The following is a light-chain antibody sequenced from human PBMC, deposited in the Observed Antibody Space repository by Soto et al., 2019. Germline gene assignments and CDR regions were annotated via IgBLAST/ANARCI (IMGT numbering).Light chain of an antibody. CDR3: LQHNSYPFT. CDR2: AAS. J-gene: IGKJ3*01. CDR1: QGIRKD. Sequence: DIQMTQSPSSLSASVGDRVTITCRESQGIRKDLGWYQQKPGKAPKRLIYAASSLQSGVPSRFSGSGSGTEFTLTISSLQPEDFATYYCLQHNSYPFTFGPGTKVDIK. V-gene: IGKV1-17*01.